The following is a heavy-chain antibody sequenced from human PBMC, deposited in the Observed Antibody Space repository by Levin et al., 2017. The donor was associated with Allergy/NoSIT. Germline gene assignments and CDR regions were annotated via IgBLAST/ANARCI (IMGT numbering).Heavy chain of an antibody. D-gene: IGHD3-10*01. CDR3: ARARKYDGRMDV. V-gene: IGHV4-30-4*01. J-gene: IGHJ6*02. CDR1: GGSIGSGDYF. CDR2: IYYSGTT. Sequence: SETLSLTCTVSGGSIGSGDYFWSWVRQPPGKGLEWIGYIYYSGTTYYNPSLKSRLTISVDKSNNHFSLNLTSVTAADTAVYYCARARKYDGRMDVWGQGTTVTVSS.